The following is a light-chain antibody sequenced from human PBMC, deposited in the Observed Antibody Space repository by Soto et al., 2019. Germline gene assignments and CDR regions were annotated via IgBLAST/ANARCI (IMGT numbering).Light chain of an antibody. V-gene: IGLV2-8*01. J-gene: IGLJ1*01. Sequence: QSVLTQPPSASGSPGQSVTISCTGTSSDVGGYHYVSWHQQHPGKAPKLIIYDVTKRPSGVPDRFSGSKSGYTASLTVSGLQAEDEADYYCSSFAGGNIYVFGTGTKLTVL. CDR3: SSFAGGNIYV. CDR2: DVT. CDR1: SSDVGGYHY.